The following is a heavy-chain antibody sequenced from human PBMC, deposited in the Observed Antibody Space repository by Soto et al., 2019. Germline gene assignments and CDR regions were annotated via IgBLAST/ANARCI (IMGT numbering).Heavy chain of an antibody. V-gene: IGHV1-18*01. D-gene: IGHD6-25*01. Sequence: QVQLVQSEGEMKQPGASVKVSCKASGYSFTTYGFCWVRQVPGQGLEWMGYISPSSGYTTYAPNLQDRVIMTTDSSTTTVCMELRSLRSDDTAVYYCAREMWTRSGPQNFFDYWGQGALVTVSS. CDR1: GYSFTTYG. J-gene: IGHJ4*02. CDR3: AREMWTRSGPQNFFDY. CDR2: ISPSSGYT.